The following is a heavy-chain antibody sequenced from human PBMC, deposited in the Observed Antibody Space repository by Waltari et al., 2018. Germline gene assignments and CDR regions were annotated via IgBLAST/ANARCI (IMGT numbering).Heavy chain of an antibody. D-gene: IGHD3-10*01. Sequence: DVQVVVSGGGLVKAGGSLRLSGEVAGITFSNFWMSWVRQVPGKGLEWVANIRYDGREKNYVDSVKGRFTISRDNTKNSHYLQLNSLRADDAAVYYCVTFRWLGFWGQGTLVTVSS. V-gene: IGHV3-7*01. CDR3: VTFRWLGF. J-gene: IGHJ4*02. CDR1: GITFSNFW. CDR2: IRYDGREK.